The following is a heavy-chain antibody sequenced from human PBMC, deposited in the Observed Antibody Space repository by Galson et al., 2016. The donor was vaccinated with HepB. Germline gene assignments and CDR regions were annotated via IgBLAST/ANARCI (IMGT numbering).Heavy chain of an antibody. Sequence: SLRLSCAASGFTSRNYAMHWVRQAPGKGLKWVAIISHDGSDEYHADSEKGRFTISRDNSKNTLYLQMKNLRAEDTAVYYCARDVPSSSWFDAFDVSGQGTMVIVSS. CDR2: ISHDGSDE. J-gene: IGHJ3*01. CDR1: GFTSRNYA. V-gene: IGHV3-30-3*01. CDR3: ARDVPSSSWFDAFDV. D-gene: IGHD6-13*01.